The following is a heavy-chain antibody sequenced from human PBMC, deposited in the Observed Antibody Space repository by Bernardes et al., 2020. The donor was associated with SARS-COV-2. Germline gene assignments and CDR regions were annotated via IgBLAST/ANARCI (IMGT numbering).Heavy chain of an antibody. J-gene: IGHJ4*02. CDR3: AREQWLVRYFDY. CDR1: GRSLSDYY. D-gene: IGHD6-19*01. Sequence: SETLSLTCTVSGRSLSDYYWTWIRLAPGRGLEWIGYIYFSGSTNYNPSLKSRVTMSMDTSTNQFSLKLTSVTAADSAVYYCAREQWLVRYFDYWGQGNLVTVSS. V-gene: IGHV4-59*01. CDR2: IYFSGST.